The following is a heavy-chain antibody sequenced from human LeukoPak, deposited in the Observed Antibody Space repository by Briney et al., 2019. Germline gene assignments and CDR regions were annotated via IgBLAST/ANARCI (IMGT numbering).Heavy chain of an antibody. Sequence: GGSLRLSCAASGFTFSDYYMSWIRQAPGKGLEWVSYISSSGSTIYYADSVKGRFTTSRDNAKNSLYLQMNSLRDEDTAVYYCASLRLWFRELSPDYWGQGTLVTVSS. J-gene: IGHJ4*02. CDR2: ISSSGSTI. V-gene: IGHV3-11*04. D-gene: IGHD3-10*01. CDR3: ASLRLWFRELSPDY. CDR1: GFTFSDYY.